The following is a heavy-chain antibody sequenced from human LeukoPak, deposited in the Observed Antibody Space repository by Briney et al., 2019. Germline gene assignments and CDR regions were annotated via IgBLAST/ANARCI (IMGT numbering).Heavy chain of an antibody. D-gene: IGHD1-7*01. J-gene: IGHJ5*02. CDR1: GDGFTSGW. V-gene: IGHV5-51*01. Sequence: GESPQISCKASGDGFTSGWIGWVLQMPGKGLEWWRSVYPGDSDTRYSPCFQGQVTISADKSISTASLQWSSLKASDTAMYYCARLGITGTVYNWFDPWGQGTLVTVSS. CDR2: VYPGDSDT. CDR3: ARLGITGTVYNWFDP.